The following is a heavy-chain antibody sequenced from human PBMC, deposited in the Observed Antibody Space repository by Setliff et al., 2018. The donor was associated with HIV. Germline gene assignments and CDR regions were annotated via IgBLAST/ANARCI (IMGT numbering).Heavy chain of an antibody. D-gene: IGHD3-3*01. CDR2: IYYVGST. J-gene: IGHJ5*01. CDR3: AGGFWGGPLFDP. Sequence: LSLTCNVSGDSIRSRSFYWAWIRQSPGERPEWIGTIYYVGSTYYNPYLKSRASIFLDTSKNQFSLKLYSVTAADTAVYYCAGGFWGGPLFDPWGRGTLVTVSS. V-gene: IGHV4-39*01. CDR1: GDSIRSRSFY.